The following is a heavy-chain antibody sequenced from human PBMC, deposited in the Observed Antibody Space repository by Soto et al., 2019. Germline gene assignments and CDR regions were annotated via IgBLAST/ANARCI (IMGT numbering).Heavy chain of an antibody. D-gene: IGHD6-13*01. Sequence: PTLVNPTQTLTLTCTFAGFSLSNSGVGVGWIRQPPGKALEWLALIYWNDDKRYSPSLKSRFTITKDTSKNQVVLTMTNMDPVDTATYYCAHRRQQLDYFDYWGQGTLVTVSS. J-gene: IGHJ4*02. CDR3: AHRRQQLDYFDY. V-gene: IGHV2-5*01. CDR1: GFSLSNSGVG. CDR2: IYWNDDK.